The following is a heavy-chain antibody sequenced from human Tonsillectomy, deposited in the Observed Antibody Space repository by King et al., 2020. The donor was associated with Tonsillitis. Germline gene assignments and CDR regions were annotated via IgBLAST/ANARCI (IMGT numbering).Heavy chain of an antibody. J-gene: IGHJ4*02. CDR1: GYTFTDYS. Sequence: HLVQSGADVKKPGASVKVSCKASGYTFTDYSIHWVRQAPGQGLQWMGRISPDNGRTDSTLNFEDRVTMTRDTSISTVYMELTSLRSDDTAVYYCARDTGGWRSFDFWGQGTLVTVSS. CDR3: ARDTGGWRSFDF. CDR2: ISPDNGRT. V-gene: IGHV1-2*06. D-gene: IGHD6-19*01.